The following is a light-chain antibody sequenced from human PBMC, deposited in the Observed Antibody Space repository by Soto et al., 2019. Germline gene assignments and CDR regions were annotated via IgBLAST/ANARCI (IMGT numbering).Light chain of an antibody. CDR2: WAS. V-gene: IGKV4-1*01. J-gene: IGKJ3*01. CDR1: QTIFYTSSNKNY. Sequence: DIVLTQSPDSLAVSLGERATIHCKSSQTIFYTSSNKNYLAWYQQRPGQPPKLLIYWASDRESGVPNRFSGSGSGTDFTLTISGLQAEDGAVYYCQQYYPPTFAFGPGNRLDIK. CDR3: QQYYPPTFA.